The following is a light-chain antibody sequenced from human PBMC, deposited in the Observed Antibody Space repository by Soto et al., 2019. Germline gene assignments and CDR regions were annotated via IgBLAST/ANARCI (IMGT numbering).Light chain of an antibody. CDR2: GAS. V-gene: IGKV3-20*01. CDR3: QHYRTS. Sequence: EIVLTQSPGTLSLSPGERATLSCRASQGVSSSYLAWYQQKPGQPPRLLIYGASSRATGIPDRFSGSGSGTDFPLTITRLEPEDCAVYYCQHYRTSFGGGTKVEIK. J-gene: IGKJ4*01. CDR1: QGVSSSY.